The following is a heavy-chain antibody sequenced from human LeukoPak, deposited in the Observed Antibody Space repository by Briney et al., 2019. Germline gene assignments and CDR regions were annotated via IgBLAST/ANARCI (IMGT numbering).Heavy chain of an antibody. J-gene: IGHJ4*02. Sequence: ASVKVSCKASGYTFTSYDITWVRQAPGQGLEWMGWMSPNSGNTGYAQKFQGRVTMTRNTSITTAYMELSSLTSEDTALYYCARETTISPYYFDYWGLGSQVTVSP. V-gene: IGHV1-8*01. CDR2: MSPNSGNT. CDR1: GYTFTSYD. CDR3: ARETTISPYYFDY. D-gene: IGHD3-9*01.